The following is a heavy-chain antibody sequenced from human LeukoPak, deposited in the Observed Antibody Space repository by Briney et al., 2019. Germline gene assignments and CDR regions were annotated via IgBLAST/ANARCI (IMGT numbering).Heavy chain of an antibody. CDR3: ARSGSGSYFLDY. J-gene: IGHJ4*02. CDR2: ISGSGGST. D-gene: IGHD3-10*01. Sequence: GGSLRLSCAASGFTFSSNTMRWVRQAPGRGLEWVSAISGSGGSTYYADSVKGRFTISRDNFKHTLYLQMNSLRAEDTAVYYCARSGSGSYFLDYWGQGTLVTVSS. V-gene: IGHV3-23*01. CDR1: GFTFSSNT.